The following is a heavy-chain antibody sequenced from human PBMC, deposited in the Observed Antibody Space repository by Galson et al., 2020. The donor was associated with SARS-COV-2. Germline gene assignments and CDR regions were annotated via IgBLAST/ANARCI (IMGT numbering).Heavy chain of an antibody. CDR2: INTSGGST. Sequence: ASVKVSCKASGYTFTSYYMHWVRQAPGQGLEWVGIINTSGGSTSYAQKFQGRVTMTRDTSLTTAYMELSRLTSDDTAVYYCTRGSNSSPFYHFDPWGQGTLVTVSS. CDR1: GYTFTSYY. V-gene: IGHV1-46*01. D-gene: IGHD3-10*01. J-gene: IGHJ5*02. CDR3: TRGSNSSPFYHFDP.